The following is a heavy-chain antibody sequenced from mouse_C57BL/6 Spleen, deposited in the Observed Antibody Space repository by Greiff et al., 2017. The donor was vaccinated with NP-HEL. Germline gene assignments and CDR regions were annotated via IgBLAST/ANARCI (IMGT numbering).Heavy chain of an antibody. CDR2: IDPANGNT. Sequence: EVQLQESVAELVRPGASVKLSCTASGFNIKNTYMHWVKQRPEQGLEWIGRIDPANGNTKYAPKFQGKATITADTSSSTAYMQLSSLTSEDSAVYYCATSPNYYGSKAWFAYWGQGTMVTVSA. D-gene: IGHD1-1*01. CDR1: GFNIKNTY. V-gene: IGHV14-3*01. CDR3: ATSPNYYGSKAWFAY. J-gene: IGHJ3*01.